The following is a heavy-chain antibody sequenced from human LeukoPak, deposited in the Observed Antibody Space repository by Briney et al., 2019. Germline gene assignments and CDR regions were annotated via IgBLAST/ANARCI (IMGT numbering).Heavy chain of an antibody. CDR3: AHVAFGGVIVSYFDY. D-gene: IGHD3-16*02. V-gene: IGHV2-5*01. CDR2: IYWNDDK. J-gene: IGHJ4*02. CDR1: GFSLSTSGLG. Sequence: SGPTLVNPTQPLTLTCTFSGFSLSTSGLGVGWIRQPPGKALEWLPLIYWNDDKPHTPSLKNRLTITKDTSKNQVVLTMTNMDPVDTATYYCAHVAFGGVIVSYFDYWGQGTLVTVSS.